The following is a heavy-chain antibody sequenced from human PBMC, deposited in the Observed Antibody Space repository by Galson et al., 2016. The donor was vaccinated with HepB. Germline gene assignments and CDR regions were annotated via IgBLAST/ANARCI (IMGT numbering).Heavy chain of an antibody. CDR2: IHSSGSSM. V-gene: IGHV3-48*04. CDR3: ARHFAGFIVDDY. CDR1: GFIFSSHG. J-gene: IGHJ4*02. Sequence: SLRLSCAASGFIFSSHGMHRVRQTPGKGLEWVSYIHSSGSSMYYADSVKGRFTISRDNAKNSLYLQMNSLRADDTAVYYCARHFAGFIVDDYWGQGTLVTVSS. D-gene: IGHD3-16*02.